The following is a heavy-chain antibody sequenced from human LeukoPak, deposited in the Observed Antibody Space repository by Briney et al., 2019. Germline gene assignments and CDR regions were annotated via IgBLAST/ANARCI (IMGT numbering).Heavy chain of an antibody. V-gene: IGHV4-34*01. CDR3: ARNREGWGDPFGY. CDR1: GGSFSGYY. D-gene: IGHD3-16*01. Sequence: SETLSLTCAVYGGSFSGYYWSWIRQPPGKGREWIGEINHSGSTNYNPSLKSRVTISVDTSKNQFSLKLSSVTAADTAVYYCARNREGWGDPFGYWGQGTLVTVSS. J-gene: IGHJ4*02. CDR2: INHSGST.